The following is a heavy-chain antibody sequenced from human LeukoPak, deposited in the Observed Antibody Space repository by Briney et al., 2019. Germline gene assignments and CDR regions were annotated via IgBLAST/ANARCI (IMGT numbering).Heavy chain of an antibody. CDR2: IIPIFGTA. J-gene: IGHJ3*02. CDR1: GGTFSSYA. D-gene: IGHD2-15*01. CDR3: ASPGLGYCSGGSCYSEAFDI. V-gene: IGHV1-69*06. Sequence: SVKVSCKASGGTFSSYAISWVRQAPGQGLEWMGGIIPIFGTANYAQKFQGRVTITADKSTSTAYVELSSLRSEDTAVYYCASPGLGYCSGGSCYSEAFDIWGQGTMVTVSS.